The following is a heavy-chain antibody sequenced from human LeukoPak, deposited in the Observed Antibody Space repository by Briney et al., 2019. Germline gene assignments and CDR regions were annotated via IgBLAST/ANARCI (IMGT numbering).Heavy chain of an antibody. D-gene: IGHD3-3*01. J-gene: IGHJ4*02. Sequence: ASVKVSCKASGGTFSNYAISWVRQAPGQGLEWMGGIMPIFDTADYAQKFQGRITITADESTSTVYMELSSLRSEDTAVYYCAREEERIAIFGVTNSRFDYWGQGTLVTVSS. V-gene: IGHV1-69*13. CDR2: IMPIFDTA. CDR1: GGTFSNYA. CDR3: AREEERIAIFGVTNSRFDY.